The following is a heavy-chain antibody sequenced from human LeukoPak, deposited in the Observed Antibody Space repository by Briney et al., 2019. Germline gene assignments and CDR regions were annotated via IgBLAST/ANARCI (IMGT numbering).Heavy chain of an antibody. J-gene: IGHJ6*03. CDR1: GFTFSSYS. D-gene: IGHD2-2*01. CDR2: ISSSSSTI. Sequence: GGSLRLSCAASGFTFSSYSMNWVRQAPGKGLEWVSYISSSSSTIYYADSVKGRFTISRDNAKNSLYLQMNSLRAEDTAVYYCAKVYATADYYYYYMDVWGKGTTVTVSS. CDR3: AKVYATADYYYYYMDV. V-gene: IGHV3-48*01.